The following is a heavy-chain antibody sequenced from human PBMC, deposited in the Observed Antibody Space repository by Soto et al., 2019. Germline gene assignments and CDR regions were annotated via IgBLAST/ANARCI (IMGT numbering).Heavy chain of an antibody. CDR2: INAGNGNT. Sequence: QVQLVQSGAEVKKPGASVKVSCKASGYTFTSYAMHWVRQAPGQRLEWMGWINAGNGNTKYSQKFQGRVTITRDTSASTAYMELSSLRSEDTAVYYCARDPYSSGGMHAFDIWGQGTMVTVSS. CDR3: ARDPYSSGGMHAFDI. J-gene: IGHJ3*02. V-gene: IGHV1-3*01. D-gene: IGHD6-19*01. CDR1: GYTFTSYA.